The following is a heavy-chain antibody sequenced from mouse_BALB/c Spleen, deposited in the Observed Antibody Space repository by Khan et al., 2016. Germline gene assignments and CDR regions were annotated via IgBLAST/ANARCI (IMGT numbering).Heavy chain of an antibody. CDR1: GFSLTSYG. J-gene: IGHJ3*01. Sequence: VQLQESGPGLVQPSQSLSITCTVSGFSLTSYGVHWVRQSPGKGLEWLGVIWSGGSTEYNAAFISRLSISKDNSKSQVFFKMNSLQDNEQAIYYCATYYRYSFAYWCQGTLVTVAA. CDR3: ATYYRYSFAY. D-gene: IGHD2-14*01. CDR2: IWSGGST. V-gene: IGHV2-2*02.